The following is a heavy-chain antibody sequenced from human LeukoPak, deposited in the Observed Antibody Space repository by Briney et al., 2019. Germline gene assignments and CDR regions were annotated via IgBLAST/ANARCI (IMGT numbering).Heavy chain of an antibody. D-gene: IGHD3-22*01. CDR3: ARNNHESSGFDY. Sequence: SETLSLTCAVSGYSISTSNWWGWIRQPPGKGLEWIGYIYYSGSTYYNPSLKSRVTMSVDTSKNQFSLKLSSVTAVDTAVYYWARNNHESSGFDYWGQGTLVTVS. J-gene: IGHJ4*02. CDR2: IYYSGST. V-gene: IGHV4-28*01. CDR1: GYSISTSNW.